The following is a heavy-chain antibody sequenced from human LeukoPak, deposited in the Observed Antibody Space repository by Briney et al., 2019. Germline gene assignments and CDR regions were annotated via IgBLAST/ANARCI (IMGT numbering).Heavy chain of an antibody. Sequence: GGSLRLSCAASGFSVTSKYINWVRQAPGKGLEWVLVVEGGGDTSYANSVKGRFTVSRDIFQNTLYLQMNNLRAEDTAVYYCARVGSYYDMDVWGQGTTVTVSS. CDR2: VEGGGDT. CDR1: GFSVTSKY. J-gene: IGHJ6*02. V-gene: IGHV3-53*01. D-gene: IGHD3-10*01. CDR3: ARVGSYYDMDV.